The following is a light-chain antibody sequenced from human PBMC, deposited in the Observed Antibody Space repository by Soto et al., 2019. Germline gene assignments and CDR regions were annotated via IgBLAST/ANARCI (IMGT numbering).Light chain of an antibody. CDR1: RSISTY. Sequence: ETGLTQSPATLSLSPGERATLSCRASRSISTYVAGYQQKPGQAPRLLIYEALNRATGIPARFSGSGSGTDFTLTIGSLEAEDFAVYYCQQRNNWPLTFGGGTKVEIK. CDR3: QQRNNWPLT. V-gene: IGKV3-11*01. J-gene: IGKJ4*02. CDR2: EAL.